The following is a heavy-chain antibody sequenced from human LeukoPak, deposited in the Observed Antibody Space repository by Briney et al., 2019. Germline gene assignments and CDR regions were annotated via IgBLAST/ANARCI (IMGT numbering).Heavy chain of an antibody. V-gene: IGHV4-59*08. CDR1: GGSISSYH. CDR3: AGQGGRSGYNDLLLPVDY. CDR2: IFYSGST. J-gene: IGHJ4*02. Sequence: SETLSLTCNVSGGSISSYHWSWFRQPPGKGLEWIGYIFYSGSTTYNPSLKSRVTISVDTSKNHFSLRLSSVTAADTAVYYCAGQGGRSGYNDLLLPVDYWGQGSLVTVSS. D-gene: IGHD3-3*01.